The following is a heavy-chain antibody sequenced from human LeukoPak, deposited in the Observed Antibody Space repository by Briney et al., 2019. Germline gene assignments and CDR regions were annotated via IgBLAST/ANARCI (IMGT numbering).Heavy chain of an antibody. J-gene: IGHJ4*02. CDR1: GFTFSSYE. Sequence: GGSLRLSCAASGFTFSSYEMNWVRQAPGKGLEWVSGISGSGGSTYYADSVKGRYTISRDNSKNTLYLQMNSLRAEDTAVYYCAKGSVSVVVPAVIPYYWGQGTLVTVSS. CDR2: ISGSGGST. CDR3: AKGSVSVVVPAVIPYY. V-gene: IGHV3-23*01. D-gene: IGHD2-2*01.